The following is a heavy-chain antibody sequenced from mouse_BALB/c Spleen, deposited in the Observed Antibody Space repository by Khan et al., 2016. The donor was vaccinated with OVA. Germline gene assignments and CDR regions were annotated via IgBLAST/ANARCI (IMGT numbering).Heavy chain of an antibody. J-gene: IGHJ3*01. CDR3: ARGGYSAFAY. CDR1: GYTFTAYI. Sequence: VELVESGPELVKPGASLKVSCKASGYTFTAYIIGWVKQSTRQGLEWIGDIFPGSDIPYYNEKFKDKATLTVDKSANTAYMQLSSLTSEDSAVYFCARGGYSAFAYWGQGTLVTVSA. CDR2: IFPGSDIP. D-gene: IGHD2-14*01. V-gene: IGHV1-77*01.